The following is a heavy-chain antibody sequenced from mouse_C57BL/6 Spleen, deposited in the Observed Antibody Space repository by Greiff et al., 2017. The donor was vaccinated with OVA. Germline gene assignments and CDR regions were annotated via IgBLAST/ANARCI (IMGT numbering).Heavy chain of an antibody. J-gene: IGHJ1*03. Sequence: VQLKESGPGLVKPSQSLSLTCSVTGYSITSGYYWNWIRQFPGNKLEWMGYISYDGSNNYNPSLKNRISITRDTSKNQFFLKLNSVTTEDTATYYCARDQYYGNFDVWGTGTTVTVSS. CDR1: GYSITSGYY. CDR3: ARDQYYGNFDV. V-gene: IGHV3-6*01. CDR2: ISYDGSN.